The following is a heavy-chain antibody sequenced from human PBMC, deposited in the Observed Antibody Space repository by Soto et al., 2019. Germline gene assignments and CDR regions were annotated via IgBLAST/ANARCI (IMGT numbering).Heavy chain of an antibody. CDR1: GCSISSGGYY. Sequence: QVQLQESGPGLVKPSQTLSLTCTVSGCSISSGGYYWSWIRQHPGKGLEWIGYIYYSGSTSYNPSLKSRVTISVDTSKNQFSLKLSSVTAADTAVYYCARGGYTLWSGYPFDYWGQGTLVTVSS. D-gene: IGHD3-3*01. J-gene: IGHJ4*02. CDR3: ARGGYTLWSGYPFDY. V-gene: IGHV4-31*03. CDR2: IYYSGST.